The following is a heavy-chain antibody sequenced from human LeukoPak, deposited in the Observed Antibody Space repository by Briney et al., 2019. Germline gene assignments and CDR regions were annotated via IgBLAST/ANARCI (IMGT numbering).Heavy chain of an antibody. CDR2: IKHDGNGK. D-gene: IGHD5-24*01. V-gene: IGHV3-7*05. CDR1: GFTFSNYW. Sequence: GGSLRLSCAASGFTFSNYWMTWVRQAPGKGLEWVANIKHDGNGKYYVDSVKGRFTISRDNAKNSQYLQMNSLRAEDTAVYYGARDTGYNTFDYWGQGTLVTVSS. J-gene: IGHJ4*02. CDR3: ARDTGYNTFDY.